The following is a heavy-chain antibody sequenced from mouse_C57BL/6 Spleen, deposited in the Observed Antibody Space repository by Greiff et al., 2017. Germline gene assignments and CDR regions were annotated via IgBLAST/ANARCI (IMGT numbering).Heavy chain of an antibody. CDR1: GYAFSSSW. CDR3: ARQEVRLDYFDY. D-gene: IGHD3-2*02. J-gene: IGHJ2*01. CDR2: IYPGDGDT. V-gene: IGHV1-82*01. Sequence: VQLQQSGPELVKPGASVKISCKASGYAFSSSWMNWVKQRPGKGLEWIGRIYPGDGDTNYNGKFKGKATRTADKSSSTAYMQLSSLTSEDSAVYFCARQEVRLDYFDYWGQGTTLTVSS.